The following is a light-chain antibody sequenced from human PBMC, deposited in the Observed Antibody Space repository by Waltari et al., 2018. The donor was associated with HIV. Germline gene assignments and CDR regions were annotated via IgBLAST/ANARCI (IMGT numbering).Light chain of an antibody. CDR2: AAS. CDR1: RSVSSNY. Sequence: ENVLTQSPGTLSLSPGERATLSCRASRSVSSNYLTWYQQRPGQAPRLLIYAASTRATASPDRFSGSASGTDFTRTISRLEPEDCAVYYCQQYGTSPYTFGQGTKVEI. CDR3: QQYGTSPYT. V-gene: IGKV3-20*01. J-gene: IGKJ2*01.